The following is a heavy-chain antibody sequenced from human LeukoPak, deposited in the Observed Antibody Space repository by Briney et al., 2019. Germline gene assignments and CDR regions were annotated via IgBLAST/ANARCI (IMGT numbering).Heavy chain of an antibody. CDR1: GFTFSSYS. V-gene: IGHV3-30*18. Sequence: PGGSLRLSCAAPGFTFSSYSMNWVRQAPGKGLEWVAVISYDGSNKYYADSAKGRFTISRDNSKNTLYLQMNSLRAEDTAVYYCANAGGSSLRDYWGQGTLVTVSS. D-gene: IGHD2-15*01. CDR2: ISYDGSNK. CDR3: ANAGGSSLRDY. J-gene: IGHJ4*02.